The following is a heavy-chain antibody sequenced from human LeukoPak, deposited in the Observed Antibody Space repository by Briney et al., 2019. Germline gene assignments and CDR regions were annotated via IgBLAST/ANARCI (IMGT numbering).Heavy chain of an antibody. D-gene: IGHD5-18*01. J-gene: IGHJ4*02. CDR3: AKDSGYTYGPNGH. Sequence: GGSLRLSCAASGFTFSDYYMSWIRQASGKGLEWVSAVSGSGHSTYYADSVKGRFTISRDNSKNTVYLQMNSLRAEDTAVYYRAKDSGYTYGPNGHWGQGTLVTVSS. CDR1: GFTFSDYY. V-gene: IGHV3-23*01. CDR2: VSGSGHST.